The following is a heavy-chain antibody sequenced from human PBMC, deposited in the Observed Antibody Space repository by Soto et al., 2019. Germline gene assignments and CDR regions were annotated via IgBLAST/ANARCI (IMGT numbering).Heavy chain of an antibody. CDR3: ARERVQLARRGTGFDP. Sequence: SLRLSCAASGFTFSSYAMHWVRQAPGKGLEWVAVISYDGSNKYYADSVKGRFTISRDNSKNTLYLQMNSLRAEDTAVYYCARERVQLARRGTGFDPWGQGTLVTVS. CDR2: ISYDGSNK. D-gene: IGHD1-1*01. J-gene: IGHJ5*02. V-gene: IGHV3-30-3*01. CDR1: GFTFSSYA.